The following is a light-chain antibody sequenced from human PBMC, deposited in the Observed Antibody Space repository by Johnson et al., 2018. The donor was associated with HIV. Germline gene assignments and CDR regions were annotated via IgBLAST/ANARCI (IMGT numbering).Light chain of an antibody. J-gene: IGLJ1*01. CDR2: ENN. Sequence: QSVLTQPPSVSAAPGQKVTISCSGSSSNIGNNYVSWYQQLPGTAPKLLIYENNKRPSGIPDRFSGSKSGTSATLVITGLPTGDEADYYCGTWDSSLSADYGFGTGTKVTVL. CDR3: GTWDSSLSADYG. CDR1: SSNIGNNY. V-gene: IGLV1-51*02.